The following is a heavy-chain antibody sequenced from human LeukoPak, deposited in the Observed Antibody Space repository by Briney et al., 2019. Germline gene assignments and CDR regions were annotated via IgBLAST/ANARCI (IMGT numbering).Heavy chain of an antibody. D-gene: IGHD3-22*01. Sequence: SGTLSLTCTVSGASISSSYWSWVRQPPGKRLEWIGFIYYNGNTNSNPSLKSRVTISVDTSKNQFSLKLTSVTAADTAVYYCVRGNYDNRGYSNAFDIWGQGAMVAVSS. CDR3: VRGNYDNRGYSNAFDI. CDR2: IYYNGNT. CDR1: GASISSSY. J-gene: IGHJ3*02. V-gene: IGHV4-59*01.